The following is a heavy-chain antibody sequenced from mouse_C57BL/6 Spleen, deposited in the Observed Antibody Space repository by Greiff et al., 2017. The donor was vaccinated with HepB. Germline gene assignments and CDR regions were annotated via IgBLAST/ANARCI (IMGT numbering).Heavy chain of an antibody. CDR3: ARGDYAPMDY. J-gene: IGHJ4*01. V-gene: IGHV3-6*01. D-gene: IGHD2-4*01. Sequence: EVQLVESGPGLVKPSQSLSLTCSVTGYSITSGYYWNWIRQFPGNKLEWMGYISYDGSNNYNPSLKNRISITRDTSKNQFFLKLNSVTTEDTATYYCARGDYAPMDYWGQGTSVTVSS. CDR2: ISYDGSN. CDR1: GYSITSGYY.